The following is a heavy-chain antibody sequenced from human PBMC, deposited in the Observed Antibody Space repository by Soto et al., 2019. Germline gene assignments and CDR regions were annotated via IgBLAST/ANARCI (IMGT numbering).Heavy chain of an antibody. V-gene: IGHV3-48*01. CDR1: GFTFSSYS. J-gene: IGHJ4*02. CDR3: ARSWQWLVGGLDY. D-gene: IGHD6-19*01. Sequence: EVQLVESGGGLVQPGGSLRLSCAASGFTFSSYSMNWVRQAPGKGLEWVSYISSSSSTIYYADSVKGRFTISRDNAKNSLYLKINRLRAEDKAVYYCARSWQWLVGGLDYWGQGTLVTVSS. CDR2: ISSSSSTI.